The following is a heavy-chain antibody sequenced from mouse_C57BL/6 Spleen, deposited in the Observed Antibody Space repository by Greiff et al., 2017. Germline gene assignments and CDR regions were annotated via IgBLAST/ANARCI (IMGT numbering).Heavy chain of an antibody. D-gene: IGHD1-1*01. CDR3: ARLGDYGSSYDAMDY. CDR2: IHPNSGST. Sequence: QVQLQQPGAELVKPGASVKLSCKASGYTFTSYWMHWVKQRPGQGLEWIGMIHPNSGSTNYNEKFKSKATLTVDKSSSTAYMQLSSLTSEDSAVYYCARLGDYGSSYDAMDYWGQGTSVTVSS. J-gene: IGHJ4*01. V-gene: IGHV1-64*01. CDR1: GYTFTSYW.